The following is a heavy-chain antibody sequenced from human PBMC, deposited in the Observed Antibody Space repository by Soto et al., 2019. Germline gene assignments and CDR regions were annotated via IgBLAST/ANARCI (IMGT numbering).Heavy chain of an antibody. V-gene: IGHV1-18*01. J-gene: IGHJ4*02. D-gene: IGHD3-10*01. Sequence: QVQLVQSGAEVKKPGASVKVSCKASGYTFTSYGISWVRQAPGQGLEWMGWINVYNGNTNYAQKLQGRVTMTTDTPTSTAYLDLTSLRSDHTAVYFCARDTSRGEYDYWGQGTLVTVSS. CDR2: INVYNGNT. CDR3: ARDTSRGEYDY. CDR1: GYTFTSYG.